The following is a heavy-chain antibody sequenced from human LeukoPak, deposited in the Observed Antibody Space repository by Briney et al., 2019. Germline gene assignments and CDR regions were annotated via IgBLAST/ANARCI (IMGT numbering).Heavy chain of an antibody. CDR3: ARDILATSIAAPYY. CDR2: IYHSGRT. CDR1: GYSISSADY. Sequence: SETLSLTCTVSGYSISSADYWGWIRQPPRKGLEWIGSIYHSGRTYYNPSLKSRVTMSVDTSKNQFSLRLSSVNAADTAVYYCARDILATSIAAPYYWGQGTLVTVSS. V-gene: IGHV4-38-2*02. J-gene: IGHJ4*02. D-gene: IGHD6-13*01.